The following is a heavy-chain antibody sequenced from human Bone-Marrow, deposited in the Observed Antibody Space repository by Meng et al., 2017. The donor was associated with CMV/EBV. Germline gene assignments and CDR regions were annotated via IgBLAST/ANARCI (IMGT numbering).Heavy chain of an antibody. D-gene: IGHD3-3*01. V-gene: IGHV3-66*01. CDR2: IYSGGST. CDR3: ARGGVWSGTLHMDV. CDR1: EFTVSNNY. Sequence: GESLKISCAASEFTVSNNYMSWVRQAPGKGLEWVSVIYSGGSTYYADSVKGRFTISRDNAKNSLYLQMNSLRAEDTAVYYCARGGVWSGTLHMDVWGQGTTVTVSS. J-gene: IGHJ6*02.